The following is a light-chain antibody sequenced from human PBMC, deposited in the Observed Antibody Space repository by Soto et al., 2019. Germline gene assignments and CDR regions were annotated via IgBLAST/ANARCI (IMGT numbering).Light chain of an antibody. J-gene: IGLJ2*01. CDR1: SPNMGNNY. CDR3: ATWDGSLPGEV. V-gene: IGLV1-51*01. CDR2: DNN. Sequence: QSVLTQSPSVSAAPGQKVTISCSGSSPNMGNNYVSWYQQLPGTAPKLLIYDNNKRPSGIPDRFSGSKSGTSGTLDITGLQTGDEADYYCATWDGSLPGEVFGGGTKLTVL.